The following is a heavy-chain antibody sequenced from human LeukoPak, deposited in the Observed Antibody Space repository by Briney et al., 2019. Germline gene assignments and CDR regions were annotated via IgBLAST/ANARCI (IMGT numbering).Heavy chain of an antibody. CDR1: GFTVSSNY. V-gene: IGHV3-53*01. D-gene: IGHD2-21*01. CDR2: IYSGGST. Sequence: GGSLRLSCAASGFTVSSNYMSWVRQAPGKGLEWVSVIYSGGSTYYADSVKGRFTISRDNSKNTLYLQMNSLRAEDTAVYYCARVFKDYYMDVWGKGTTVTISS. CDR3: ARVFKDYYMDV. J-gene: IGHJ6*03.